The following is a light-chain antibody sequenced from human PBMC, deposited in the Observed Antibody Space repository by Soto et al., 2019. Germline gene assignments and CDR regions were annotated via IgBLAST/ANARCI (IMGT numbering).Light chain of an antibody. CDR3: QQYNAWPIT. V-gene: IGKV3-15*01. CDR1: QSVGSA. CDR2: GVS. Sequence: VLTQSPASLSVSPGQTATLSCRASQSVGSAFGWYQQIPGQAPRLLIYGVSTMAAGIPARFRGSGSGADLTLTITSLQSEDFAIYYCQQYNAWPITFGQGTRLEIK. J-gene: IGKJ5*01.